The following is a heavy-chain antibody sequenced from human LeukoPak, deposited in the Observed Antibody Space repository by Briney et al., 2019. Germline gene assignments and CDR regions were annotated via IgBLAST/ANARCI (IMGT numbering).Heavy chain of an antibody. V-gene: IGHV3-30-3*01. D-gene: IGHD6-13*01. CDR1: GFTFSSST. J-gene: IGHJ5*02. CDR2: MSYDGSNK. Sequence: PGGSLRLSCAASGFTFSSSTMHWVRQAPGKGLEWVAVMSYDGSNKFYADSVKGRFTISRDNAKNSLYLQMNSLRAEDTAVYYCAAGPLAAAVPFDPWGQGTLVTVSS. CDR3: AAGPLAAAVPFDP.